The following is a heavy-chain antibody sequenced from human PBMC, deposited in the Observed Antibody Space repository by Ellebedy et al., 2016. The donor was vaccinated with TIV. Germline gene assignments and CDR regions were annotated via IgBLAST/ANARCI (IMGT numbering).Heavy chain of an antibody. CDR3: ARALLGSYTPEY. CDR1: GFSFSDYN. D-gene: IGHD3-10*01. V-gene: IGHV3-48*02. Sequence: PGGSLRLSCTASGFSFSDYNMIWIRQAPVKGLEWVSTISTDSDTIYYTDSVKGRFTISRDDAKNSLYLQMHSLRHEDTAVYYCARALLGSYTPEYWGQGTLVTVSS. CDR2: ISTDSDTI. J-gene: IGHJ4*02.